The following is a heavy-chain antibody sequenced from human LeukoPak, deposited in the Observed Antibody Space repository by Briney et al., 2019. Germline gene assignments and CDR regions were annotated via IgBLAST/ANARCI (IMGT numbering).Heavy chain of an antibody. CDR2: IYYSGST. Sequence: SETLSLTCTVSGGSISSSSYYWGWIRQPPGKGLEWIGSIYYSGSTYYNPSLKRRVTISVDTSKNQFSLKLSSVTAADTAVYYCARAGWIQLWLEAGWFDPWGQGTLVTVPS. D-gene: IGHD5-18*01. J-gene: IGHJ5*02. CDR3: ARAGWIQLWLEAGWFDP. V-gene: IGHV4-39*07. CDR1: GGSISSSSYY.